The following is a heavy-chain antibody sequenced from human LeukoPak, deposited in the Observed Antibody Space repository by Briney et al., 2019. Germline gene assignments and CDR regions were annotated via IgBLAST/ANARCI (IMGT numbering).Heavy chain of an antibody. CDR3: ASQRWELQDY. D-gene: IGHD2-15*01. CDR1: GFTFSSYA. CDR2: ISGSGGST. V-gene: IGHV3-23*01. J-gene: IGHJ4*02. Sequence: GGSLRLSCAASGFTFSSYAMSWVRQAPGKGLEWVSAISGSGGSTYYADSVKGRFTISRDNAKNSLYLQMNGLRAEDTAVYYCASQRWELQDYWGQGTLVTVSS.